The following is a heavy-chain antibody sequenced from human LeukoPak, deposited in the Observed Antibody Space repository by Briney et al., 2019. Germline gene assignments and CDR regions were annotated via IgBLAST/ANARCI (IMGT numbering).Heavy chain of an antibody. V-gene: IGHV3-23*01. D-gene: IGHD2-8*01. CDR1: GFTFSSYA. CDR2: ISDTCGST. J-gene: IGHJ4*02. Sequence: PGGSLRLSCAASGFTFSSYAMTWVPQASGKGLEWHSAISDTCGSTFDADSVKGRFTISRDNSKNTLYLQMNSLRAEDTAVYYCAKDTSIGRYCTNGVCSPFDYWGQGTLVTVSS. CDR3: AKDTSIGRYCTNGVCSPFDY.